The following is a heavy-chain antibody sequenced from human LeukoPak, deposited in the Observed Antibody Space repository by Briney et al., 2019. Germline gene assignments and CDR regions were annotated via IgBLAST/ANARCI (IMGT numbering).Heavy chain of an antibody. J-gene: IGHJ5*02. CDR2: ISSSSSTI. CDR3: ARERGELSTINWFDP. D-gene: IGHD3-16*02. Sequence: PGGSLRLSCAASGFTFSSYSMNWVRQAPGKGLEWVSYISSSSSTIYYADSVKGRFTISRDNAKNSLYLQMNSLGAEDTAVYYCARERGELSTINWFDPWGQGTLVTVSS. CDR1: GFTFSSYS. V-gene: IGHV3-48*01.